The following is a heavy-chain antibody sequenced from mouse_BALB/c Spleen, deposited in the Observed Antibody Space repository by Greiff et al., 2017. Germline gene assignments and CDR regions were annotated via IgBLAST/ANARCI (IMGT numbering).Heavy chain of an antibody. CDR1: GFSLTGYG. J-gene: IGHJ2*01. V-gene: IGHV2-6-7*01. D-gene: IGHD1-1*01. CDR3: ARDRGDYYGSLDY. CDR2: IWGDGST. Sequence: VKLQESGPGLVAPSQSLSITCTVSGFSLTGYGVNWVRQPPGKGLEWLGMIWGDGSTDYNSALKSRLSISKDNSKSQVFLKMNSLQTDDTARYYCARDRGDYYGSLDYWGQGTTLTVSS.